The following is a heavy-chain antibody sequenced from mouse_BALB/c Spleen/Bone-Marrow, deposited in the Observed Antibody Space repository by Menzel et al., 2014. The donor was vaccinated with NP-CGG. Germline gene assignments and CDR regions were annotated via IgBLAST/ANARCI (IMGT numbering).Heavy chain of an antibody. CDR3: ARLGYYGSFAY. CDR1: GFDFSRYW. Sequence: DVKLVESGGGLVQPGGSLKLSCAASGFDFSRYWMSWVRQAPGKGLEWIGEINPDSNTINYTPSLKDKFIFSRDNAKNTLYLQMSKVRSEDTALYYCARLGYYGSFAYWGQGTLVTVSA. CDR2: INPDSNTI. J-gene: IGHJ3*01. V-gene: IGHV4-1*02. D-gene: IGHD1-2*01.